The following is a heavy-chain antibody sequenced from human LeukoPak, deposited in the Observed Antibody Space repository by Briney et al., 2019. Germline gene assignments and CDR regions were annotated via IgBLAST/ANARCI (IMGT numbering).Heavy chain of an antibody. CDR2: ISSSSSYI. CDR1: GFTFSSYS. J-gene: IGHJ4*02. V-gene: IGHV3-21*01. D-gene: IGHD3-9*01. CDR3: ARDRDYDILTGAYYFDY. Sequence: GGSLRLSCAASGFTFSSYSMNWVRQAPGKGLEWVSSISSSSSYIYYADSVKGRFTISRDNAKNSLYLQMNSLRAEDRAVYYCARDRDYDILTGAYYFDYWGQGTLVTVSS.